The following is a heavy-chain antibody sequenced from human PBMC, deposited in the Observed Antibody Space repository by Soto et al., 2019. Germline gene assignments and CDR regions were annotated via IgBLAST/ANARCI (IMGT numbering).Heavy chain of an antibody. V-gene: IGHV4-59*02. J-gene: IGHJ4*02. CDR1: GGSVTSYF. D-gene: IGHD3-10*01. CDR3: ARDGYDGSGSPYPAY. Sequence: ETLSLTCTISGGSVTSYFWSWIRQSPGKGLEWIGYIYYLGSTDYNPSLKSRVTISVDTSKRQFSLRLTSVTAADTAVYYCARDGYDGSGSPYPAYWGPGTQVTVSS. CDR2: IYYLGST.